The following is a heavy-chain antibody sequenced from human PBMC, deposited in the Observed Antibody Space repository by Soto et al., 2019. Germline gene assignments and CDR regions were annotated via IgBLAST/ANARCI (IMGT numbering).Heavy chain of an antibody. V-gene: IGHV4-39*01. CDR3: ARLYAVTFSDY. J-gene: IGHJ4*02. Sequence: SETLSLTCTVSGGSIGSSSYYWGWIRQPPGKGLEWIGSIYYSGSTYYNPSLKSRVTISVDTSKNQFPLKLSSVTAADTAVYYCARLYAVTFSDYWGQGTLVTVSS. D-gene: IGHD3-16*01. CDR1: GGSIGSSSYY. CDR2: IYYSGST.